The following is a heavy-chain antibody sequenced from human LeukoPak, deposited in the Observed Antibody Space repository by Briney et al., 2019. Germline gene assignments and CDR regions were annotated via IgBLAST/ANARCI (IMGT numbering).Heavy chain of an antibody. V-gene: IGHV4-59*01. CDR2: IYYTRST. Sequence: SETLSLTCNVSGGSFNGYYWTWIRKPPGKGLQWIGYIYYTRSTNYNPSLKSRVAISLDTSKNQFSLKLTSVTTADTAVYYCARSTYGYSYVYWGQGILVTVSS. CDR3: ARSTYGYSYVY. J-gene: IGHJ4*02. CDR1: GGSFNGYY. D-gene: IGHD5-18*01.